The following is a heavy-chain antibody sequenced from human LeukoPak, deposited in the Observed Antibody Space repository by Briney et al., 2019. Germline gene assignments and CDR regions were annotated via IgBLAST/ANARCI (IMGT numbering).Heavy chain of an antibody. J-gene: IGHJ4*02. V-gene: IGHV4-59*12. CDR3: AREGIGRTYCQ. CDR1: GDSISSYY. CDR2: IYYSGIT. D-gene: IGHD2-21*01. Sequence: PSETLSLTCTVSGDSISSYYWYWFRQPPGKELEWIACIYYSGITHYNPSLKSRVTISLDTSKNQFSLRLSSVTAADTAVYYCAREGIGRTYCQGGQGTLVTVSS.